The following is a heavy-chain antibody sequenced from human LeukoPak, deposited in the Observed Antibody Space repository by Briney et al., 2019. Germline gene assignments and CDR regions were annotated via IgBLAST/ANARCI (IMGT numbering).Heavy chain of an antibody. Sequence: SETLSLTCAVYGGSFSGYYWSWIRQPPGKGLEWIGEINHSGSTNYNPSLKSRVTISVDTSKNQFSLKLSSVTAADTAVYYCARASGYSYGFRLYYFDYWGQGTLVTVSS. D-gene: IGHD5-18*01. CDR1: GGSFSGYY. CDR2: INHSGST. J-gene: IGHJ4*02. V-gene: IGHV4-34*01. CDR3: ARASGYSYGFRLYYFDY.